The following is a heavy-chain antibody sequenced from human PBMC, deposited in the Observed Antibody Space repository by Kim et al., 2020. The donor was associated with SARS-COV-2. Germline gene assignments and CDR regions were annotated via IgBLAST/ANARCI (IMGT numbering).Heavy chain of an antibody. CDR3: ARGGADFRAYGDYHGMDV. Sequence: SETLSLTCGVYGGSFSGFFWSWIRQPPGKGLEWIGDIYYNGTTNFNPSLKSRVTISLDTSNNQFSLKLRSVTGADTATYYCARGGADFRAYGDYHGMDVCDEAPTVTV. CDR1: GGSFSGFF. D-gene: IGHD4-4*01. J-gene: IGHJ6*02. V-gene: IGHV4-34*01. CDR2: IYYNGTT.